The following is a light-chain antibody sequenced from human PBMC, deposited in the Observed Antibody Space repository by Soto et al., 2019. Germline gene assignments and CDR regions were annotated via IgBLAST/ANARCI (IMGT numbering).Light chain of an antibody. CDR1: QSVNTY. J-gene: IGKJ5*01. V-gene: IGKV3-11*01. CDR3: QQRGNRPPAT. CDR2: DAS. Sequence: EIVLTQSPATLSLSPGERATLSCRASQSVNTYLAWYQQKPGQAPRRLIYDASNRATGIPSRFSGSGSGTDFSINISSREPEDSAVYYCQQRGNRPPATFGQGTRLEIK.